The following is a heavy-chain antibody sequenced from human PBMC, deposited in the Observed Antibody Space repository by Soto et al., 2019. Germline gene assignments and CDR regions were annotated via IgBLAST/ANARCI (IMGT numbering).Heavy chain of an antibody. CDR2: IKSKTDGGTT. CDR1: GFTFSNAW. D-gene: IGHD2-2*01. V-gene: IGHV3-15*07. Sequence: GGFLRLSCAASGFTFSNAWMNWVRQAPGKGLEWVGRIKSKTDGGTTDYAAPVKGRFTISRDDSKNTLYLQMNSLKSEDTAVYYCTTDRNRYCSSTSCYDPYYYGMDVWGQGTTVTVSS. J-gene: IGHJ6*02. CDR3: TTDRNRYCSSTSCYDPYYYGMDV.